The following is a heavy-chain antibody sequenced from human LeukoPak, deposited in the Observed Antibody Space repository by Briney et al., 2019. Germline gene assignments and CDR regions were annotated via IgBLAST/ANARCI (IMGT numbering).Heavy chain of an antibody. CDR2: INPSGDST. D-gene: IGHD2-21*02. V-gene: IGHV1-46*01. CDR3: ASVLYCGADCYSGRYFFDY. Sequence: ASVKVSCEASGYTFTGYDMHWVRQAPGQGLEWMGIINPSGDSTSYAQKFQGRVTMTRDTSTSTVYMELSSLRSEDTAVYYCASVLYCGADCYSGRYFFDYWGQGTLVTVSS. CDR1: GYTFTGYD. J-gene: IGHJ4*02.